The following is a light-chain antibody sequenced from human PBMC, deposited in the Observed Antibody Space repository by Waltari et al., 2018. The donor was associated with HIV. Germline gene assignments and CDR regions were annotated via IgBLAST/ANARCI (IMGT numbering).Light chain of an antibody. V-gene: IGLV2-14*01. CDR2: EVS. CDR1: VPDTRLSNS. J-gene: IGLJ2*01. Sequence: QSALTQPASVSGSPGQSIPIPCSGSVPDTRLSNSVSWYPHSPGKAPKLIIFEVSRRPSGISARLFGSKSGSTASLTISGLQAEDDAHYYCVAYTARRVLIFGGGTKLTVL. CDR3: VAYTARRVLI.